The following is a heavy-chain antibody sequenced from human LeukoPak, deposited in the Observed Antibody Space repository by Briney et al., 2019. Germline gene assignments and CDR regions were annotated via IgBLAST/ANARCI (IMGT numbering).Heavy chain of an antibody. Sequence: GGSLRLSCAASGFTFSSYAMHWVRQAPGKGLEWVAVISYDGSNKYYADSVKGRFTISRDNSKNTLYLQMNSLRAEDTAVYYCAREPAYYDFWSGYQPNYYMDVWGKGTTVTVSS. CDR2: ISYDGSNK. J-gene: IGHJ6*03. D-gene: IGHD3-3*01. CDR1: GFTFSSYA. V-gene: IGHV3-30*04. CDR3: AREPAYYDFWSGYQPNYYMDV.